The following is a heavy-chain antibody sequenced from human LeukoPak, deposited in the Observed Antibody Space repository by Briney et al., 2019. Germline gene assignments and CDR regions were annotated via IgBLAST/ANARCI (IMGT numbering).Heavy chain of an antibody. CDR2: ISFDGSNH. V-gene: IGHV3-30*18. D-gene: IGHD4-23*01. CDR3: AKDITRYGGNAVDY. J-gene: IGHJ4*02. Sequence: PGRSLRLSCAASGFTFSYYGIHWVCQVPGKGLEWVAVISFDGSNHYYADSVKGRFTISRDNSKNTLYLQMNSLRAEDTAVYYCAKDITRYGGNAVDYWGQGTLVTVSS. CDR1: GFTFSYYG.